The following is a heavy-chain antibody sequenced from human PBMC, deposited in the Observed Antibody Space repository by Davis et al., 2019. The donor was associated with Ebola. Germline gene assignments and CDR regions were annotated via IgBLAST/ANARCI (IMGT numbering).Heavy chain of an antibody. J-gene: IGHJ4*02. CDR3: ARHERWDIVVVPAATPFDY. CDR2: IDPSDSYT. D-gene: IGHD2-2*01. V-gene: IGHV5-10-1*01. Sequence: GESLKISCKGSGYSFTSYWISWVRQMPGKGLEWMGRIDPSDSYTNYSPSFQGHVTIPADKSISTAYLQWSSLKASDTAMYYCARHERWDIVVVPAATPFDYWGQGTLVTVSS. CDR1: GYSFTSYW.